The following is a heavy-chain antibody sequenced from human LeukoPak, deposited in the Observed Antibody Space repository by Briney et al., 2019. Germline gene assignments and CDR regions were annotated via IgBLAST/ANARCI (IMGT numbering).Heavy chain of an antibody. CDR3: ARYGATVTRGFDY. Sequence: ASVKVSCKASGGTFSSYAISWVRQAPGQGLEWMGGIIPIFGTANYAQKFQDRVTITADESTSTAYMELSSLRSEDTAVYYCARYGATVTRGFDYWGQGTLVTVSS. CDR1: GGTFSSYA. J-gene: IGHJ4*02. CDR2: IIPIFGTA. V-gene: IGHV1-69*13. D-gene: IGHD4-17*01.